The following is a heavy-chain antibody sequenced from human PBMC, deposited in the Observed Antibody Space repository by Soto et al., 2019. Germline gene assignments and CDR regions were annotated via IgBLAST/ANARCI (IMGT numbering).Heavy chain of an antibody. CDR3: AVPGGGEFDS. J-gene: IGHJ4*02. D-gene: IGHD2-15*01. Sequence: TSETLSLTCSFCVSSIMTNNWCSCVRQPPGKGLEWIGEVYHSGSTNCNPSLKSRVTISIDKSKNQFSLRLTSMTAADTAVYYCAVPGGGEFDSWRQRTMVSVSS. CDR2: VYHSGST. V-gene: IGHV4-4*02. CDR1: VSSIMTNNW.